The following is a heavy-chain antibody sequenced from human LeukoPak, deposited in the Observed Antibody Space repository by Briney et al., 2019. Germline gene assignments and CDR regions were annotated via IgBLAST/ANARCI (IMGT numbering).Heavy chain of an antibody. CDR3: AREGARYNWNDTLFG. D-gene: IGHD1-20*01. CDR2: ISSSGSTI. V-gene: IGHV3-48*04. Sequence: GGSLRLSCAASGFTFSSYAMSWVRQAPGKGLEWVSYISSSGSTIYYADSVKGRFTISRGNAKNSLYLQMNSLRAEDTAVYYCAREGARYNWNDTLFGWGQGTLVTVSS. CDR1: GFTFSSYA. J-gene: IGHJ4*02.